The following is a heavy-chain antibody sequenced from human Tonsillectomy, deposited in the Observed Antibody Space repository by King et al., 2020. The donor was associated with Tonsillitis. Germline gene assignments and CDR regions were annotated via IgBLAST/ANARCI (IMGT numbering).Heavy chain of an antibody. CDR2: ISYDGSNK. CDR3: ARDDVDMDYGMDA. CDR1: GFTFSSYA. D-gene: IGHD5-12*01. Sequence: VQLVESGGGVVQPGRSLRLSCAASGFTFSSYAMHWVRQAPGKGLEWVAVISYDGSNKYYADSVKGRLTISRDNSKNTLYLQMNSLRAEDTAVYYCARDDVDMDYGMDAWGQGTTVTVSS. V-gene: IGHV3-30*04. J-gene: IGHJ6*02.